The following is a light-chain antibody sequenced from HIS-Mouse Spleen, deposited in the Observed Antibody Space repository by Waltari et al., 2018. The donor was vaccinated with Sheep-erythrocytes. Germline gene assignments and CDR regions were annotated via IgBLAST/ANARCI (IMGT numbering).Light chain of an antibody. CDR3: CSYAGSYNHV. CDR1: SSNIGSNT. V-gene: IGLV1-44*01. J-gene: IGLJ1*01. Sequence: QSVLTQPPSASGTPGQRVTISCSGSSSNIGSNTVNWYQQLPGTAPKTLIYSNNQRPSGVPDRVSGSKTGNTASLTISGLQAEDEADYYCCSYAGSYNHVFATGTKVTVL. CDR2: SNN.